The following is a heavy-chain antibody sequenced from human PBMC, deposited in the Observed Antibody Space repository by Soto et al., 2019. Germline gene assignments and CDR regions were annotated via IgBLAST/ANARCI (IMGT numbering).Heavy chain of an antibody. V-gene: IGHV2-5*02. CDR1: GFSLRRSGVG. Sequence: SGPTLVNPTQTLTLTCTFSGFSLRRSGVGVGWIRQPPGKAREWLALIYWDNDKRYSPSLKSRLSISKDTSNNQVVLTMTNMDPVDTATYYCTHRQDYNYINVWGKGTTVTVSS. CDR3: THRQDYNYINV. J-gene: IGHJ6*03. CDR2: IYWDNDK.